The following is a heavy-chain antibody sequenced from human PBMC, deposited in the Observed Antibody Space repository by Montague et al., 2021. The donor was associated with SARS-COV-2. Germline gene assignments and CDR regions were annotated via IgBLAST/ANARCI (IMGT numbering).Heavy chain of an antibody. Sequence: SLRLSCAASGFTFSSYDMNWVRQAPGKGLEWVSYISSSGSTIYYADSVKGRFTISGDNAKNSLYLQMNSLRAEDTAVYYCASLNYYDSSGYYSGGTPDEYFQHWGQGTLVTVSS. J-gene: IGHJ1*01. V-gene: IGHV3-48*03. CDR1: GFTFSSYD. CDR2: ISSSGSTI. CDR3: ASLNYYDSSGYYSGGTPDEYFQH. D-gene: IGHD3-22*01.